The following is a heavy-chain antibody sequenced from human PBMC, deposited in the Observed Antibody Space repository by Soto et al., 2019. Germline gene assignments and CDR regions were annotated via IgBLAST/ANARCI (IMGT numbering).Heavy chain of an antibody. CDR2: MNPNSGNT. V-gene: IGHV1-8*01. D-gene: IGHD1-26*01. J-gene: IGHJ6*02. CDR1: GYTFTSYD. Sequence: QVQLVQSGAEVKKPGASVKVSCKASGYTFTSYDINWVRQATGQGLEWMGWMNPNSGNTGYAQKFQGRVTMTRNTSISTAYMELSSLRSEDTAVYYCARVRSGSYSIWYYYYGMDVWGQGTTVTVSS. CDR3: ARVRSGSYSIWYYYYGMDV.